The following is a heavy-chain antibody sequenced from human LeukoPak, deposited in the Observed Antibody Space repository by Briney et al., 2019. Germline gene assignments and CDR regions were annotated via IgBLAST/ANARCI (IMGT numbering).Heavy chain of an antibody. CDR1: GGSISTYY. Sequence: PSETLSLTCTVSGGSISTYYWSWIRQPPGKGLEWIGYIYYSGSTDYNPSLKSRVTTSVDTSKNPFSLKLSSVTAADTAVYYCARDTGTVVDYWGQGTLVTVSS. D-gene: IGHD4-23*01. J-gene: IGHJ4*02. CDR3: ARDTGTVVDY. CDR2: IYYSGST. V-gene: IGHV4-59*01.